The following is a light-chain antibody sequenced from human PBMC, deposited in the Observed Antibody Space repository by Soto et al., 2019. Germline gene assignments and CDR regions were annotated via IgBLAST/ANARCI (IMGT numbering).Light chain of an antibody. CDR1: QSVSSSY. CDR3: QQYASSPPTWT. V-gene: IGKV3-20*01. CDR2: GAS. Sequence: EIVLTQSPGTLSLSPGERATLSCRASQSVSSSYLAWYQQKPGQAPRLLIYGASSRATDIPDRFSGSGSGTDFTLTISSLEPEDFAVYYWQQYASSPPTWTFGQGTTVEIK. J-gene: IGKJ1*01.